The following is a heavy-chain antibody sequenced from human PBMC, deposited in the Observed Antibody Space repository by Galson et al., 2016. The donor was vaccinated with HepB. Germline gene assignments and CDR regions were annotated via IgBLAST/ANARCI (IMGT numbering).Heavy chain of an antibody. Sequence: SLRLSCAASGFTFSNSGMSWVRQAPGKGLEWISYIGETGGAIYYADSVKGRFTISRDNSKNTLYLQMESLRAEDTALYYCAKSLEYCSYDSGYWGQGTLVTVSS. V-gene: IGHV3-23*01. D-gene: IGHD6-6*01. CDR1: GFTFSNSG. CDR3: AKSLEYCSYDSGY. CDR2: IGETGGAI. J-gene: IGHJ4*02.